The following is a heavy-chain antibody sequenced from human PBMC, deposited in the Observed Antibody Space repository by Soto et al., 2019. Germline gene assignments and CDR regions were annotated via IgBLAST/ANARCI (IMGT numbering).Heavy chain of an antibody. J-gene: IGHJ5*02. CDR3: ARHPSDFWFDP. D-gene: IGHD2-21*02. CDR2: IYYSGST. V-gene: IGHV4-39*01. CDR1: GGSISSSSYF. Sequence: QLQLQESGPGLVKPSETLSLTCTVSGGSISSSSYFWGWIRQPPGKGLEWIGSIYYSGSTYYNPPLKSRVTVSVYTSENRFSLKLSSVTAADTAVYYCARHPSDFWFDPWGQGTLVTVSS.